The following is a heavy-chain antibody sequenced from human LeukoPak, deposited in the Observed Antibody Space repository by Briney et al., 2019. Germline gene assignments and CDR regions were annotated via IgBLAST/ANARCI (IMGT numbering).Heavy chain of an antibody. CDR2: INHSGST. Sequence: SETLSLTCAVYGGSFSGYYWSGIRQPPGKGLEGVGEINHSGSTNYNPSLKRRVTISLDTSKNQFSLKLSSVSAADTALYYCARLWCVGGGCPQIDYWGQGTLVTVSS. V-gene: IGHV4-34*01. CDR1: GGSFSGYY. D-gene: IGHD4/OR15-4a*01. J-gene: IGHJ4*02. CDR3: ARLWCVGGGCPQIDY.